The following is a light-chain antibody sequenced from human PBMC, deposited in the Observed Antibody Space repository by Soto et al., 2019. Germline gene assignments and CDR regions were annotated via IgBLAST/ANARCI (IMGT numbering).Light chain of an antibody. J-gene: IGLJ3*02. V-gene: IGLV2-23*02. Sequence: QSALTQPASVSGSPGQSIAISCTGTSSDVGSYDRVSWYQQDPGKAPTLMIYEVNKRPSGVSNRFSGSKSGNTASLTISGLQAEDEADYYCCSSVGSPNWVFGGGTKVTVL. CDR3: CSSVGSPNWV. CDR2: EVN. CDR1: SSDVGSYDR.